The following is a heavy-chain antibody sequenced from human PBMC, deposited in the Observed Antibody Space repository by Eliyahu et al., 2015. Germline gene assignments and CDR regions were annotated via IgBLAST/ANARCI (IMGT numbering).Heavy chain of an antibody. Sequence: QVQLQESGPGLVKPSETLSLTCTVSGGXISSYYWSWIRQPPGKGLEWIGYIYYSGSTNYNPSLKSRVTISVDTSKNQFSLKLSSVTAADTAVYYCARGGAMVTPYYFDYWGQGTLVTVSS. V-gene: IGHV4-59*01. J-gene: IGHJ4*02. CDR2: IYYSGST. D-gene: IGHD5-18*01. CDR3: ARGGAMVTPYYFDY. CDR1: GGXISSYY.